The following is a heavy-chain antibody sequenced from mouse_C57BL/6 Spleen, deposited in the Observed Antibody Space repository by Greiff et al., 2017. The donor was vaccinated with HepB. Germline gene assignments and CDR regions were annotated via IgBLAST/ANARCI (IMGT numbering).Heavy chain of an antibody. CDR2: IDPSDSET. D-gene: IGHD1-1*01. CDR3: ARLYGSSYEAMDY. V-gene: IGHV1-52*01. J-gene: IGHJ4*01. Sequence: QVQLKQPGAELVRPGSSVKLSCKASGYTFTSYWMHWVKQRPIQGLEWIGNIDPSDSETHYNQKFKDKATLTVDKSSSTAYMQLSSLTSEDSAVYYCARLYGSSYEAMDYWGQGTSVTVSS. CDR1: GYTFTSYW.